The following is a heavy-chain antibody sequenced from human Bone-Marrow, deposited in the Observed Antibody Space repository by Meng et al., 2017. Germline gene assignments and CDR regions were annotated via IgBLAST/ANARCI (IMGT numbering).Heavy chain of an antibody. V-gene: IGHV4-39*07. J-gene: IGHJ5*02. CDR3: ARDCPSPCRWFDP. Sequence: DSDSLLVKPSDSLSVTVTVSGCASRSTCDYWGWLREAPGRGLEWSGIVYYSGSTYDNPSLKSRVTISVDTSKNQFSLKLSSVTAADTAVYYCARDCPSPCRWFDPWGQGTLVTVSS. CDR1: GCASRSTCDY. CDR2: VYYSGST.